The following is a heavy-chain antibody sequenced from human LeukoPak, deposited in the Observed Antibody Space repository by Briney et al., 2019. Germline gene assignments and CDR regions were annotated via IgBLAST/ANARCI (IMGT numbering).Heavy chain of an antibody. D-gene: IGHD4-23*01. CDR2: VSWDGATT. Sequence: GGSLRLSCAASGFIFDDYSMHWVRQAPGKGLEWVAVVSWDGATTNYADSVKGRFTVSRVNSKNSLFLQMSSLRPEDTALYYCAKEGSDSSGQTLDSWGQGTLVTVSS. CDR1: GFIFDDYS. J-gene: IGHJ4*02. V-gene: IGHV3-43D*03. CDR3: AKEGSDSSGQTLDS.